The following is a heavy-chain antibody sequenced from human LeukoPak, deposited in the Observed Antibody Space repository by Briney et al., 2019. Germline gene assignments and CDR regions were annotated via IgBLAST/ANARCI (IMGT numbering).Heavy chain of an antibody. CDR3: ARGAGPFDY. Sequence: PSETLSLTCSVSGDSISSDYWSWIRQPAGKGLEWIGRMYASGSTSSNPSLKSRVTMSVDTSKNQFSLRLTSMTAADTAVYYCARGAGPFDYWGQGTLVTVSS. D-gene: IGHD6-19*01. J-gene: IGHJ4*02. V-gene: IGHV4-4*07. CDR2: MYASGST. CDR1: GDSISSDY.